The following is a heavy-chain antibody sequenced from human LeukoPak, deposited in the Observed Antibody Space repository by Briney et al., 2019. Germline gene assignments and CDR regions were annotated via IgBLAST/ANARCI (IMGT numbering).Heavy chain of an antibody. D-gene: IGHD6-13*01. CDR1: GFTFSSYE. CDR2: ISSSGSTI. V-gene: IGHV3-48*03. CDR3: ARGPIAAAGKDWFDP. Sequence: GGSLSLSCAASGFTFSSYEMNWVRQAPGKGLEWVSYISSSGSTIYYADSVKGRFTISRDNAKNSLYLQMNSLRAEDTAVYYCARGPIAAAGKDWFDPWGQGTLVTVSS. J-gene: IGHJ5*02.